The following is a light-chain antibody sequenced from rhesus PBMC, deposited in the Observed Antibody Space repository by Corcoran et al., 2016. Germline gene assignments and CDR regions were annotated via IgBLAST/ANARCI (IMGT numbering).Light chain of an antibody. J-gene: IGKJ4*01. CDR3: QQYSSWPLT. V-gene: IGKV3-42*03. CDR1: QSVSSN. CDR2: GAS. Sequence: EIVMMQSPATLSLSPGERATLSCRASQSVSSNLAWYQQKPGQAPSLLIYGASSRAPGIPDRFSGRGSGTDFTLTISSLEPEDFAVYCCQQYSSWPLTFGGGTKVEI.